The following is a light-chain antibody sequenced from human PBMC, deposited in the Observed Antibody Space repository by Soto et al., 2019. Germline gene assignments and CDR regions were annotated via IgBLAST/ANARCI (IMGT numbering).Light chain of an antibody. V-gene: IGLV2-14*01. CDR3: SSFTTGSTLVV. J-gene: IGLJ3*02. CDR2: DVS. Sequence: QSALTQPASVSGSPGQSITISCTGTSSDIGAYNYVSWYQQNPGTAPKLMIYDVSNRPSGVSNRFSGSKSGNTASLTISGVQAEDEAHYYCSSFTTGSTLVVFGGGTQLTVL. CDR1: SSDIGAYNY.